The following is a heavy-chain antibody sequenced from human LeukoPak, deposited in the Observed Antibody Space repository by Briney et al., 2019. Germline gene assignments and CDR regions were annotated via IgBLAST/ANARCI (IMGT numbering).Heavy chain of an antibody. CDR2: IYYSGST. D-gene: IGHD6-19*01. J-gene: IGHJ3*02. CDR3: ARDLGQWLGDIDAFDI. Sequence: SETLSLTCTVSGGSISSGGYYWSWIRQHPGKGLEWIGYIYYSGSTYYNPSLKSRVTISVDTSKNQFSLKLSSVTAADTAVYYCARDLGQWLGDIDAFDIWGQGTMVTVSS. CDR1: GGSISSGGYY. V-gene: IGHV4-31*03.